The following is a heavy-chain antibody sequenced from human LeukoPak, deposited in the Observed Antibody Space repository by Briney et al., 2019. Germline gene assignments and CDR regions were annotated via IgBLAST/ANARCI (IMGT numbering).Heavy chain of an antibody. CDR1: GYTFTSYG. CDR3: VRDNSIADRGWWFDP. V-gene: IGHV1-18*01. J-gene: IGHJ5*02. D-gene: IGHD1-14*01. CDR2: ISAYNGNT. Sequence: ASVKVSCKASGYTFTSYGISWVRQAPGQGLEWMGWISAYNGNTNYAQKLQGRVTMTTDISTSTAYMELSSLRSDDTAVYYCVRDNSIADRGWWFDPWGQGTLVTVSS.